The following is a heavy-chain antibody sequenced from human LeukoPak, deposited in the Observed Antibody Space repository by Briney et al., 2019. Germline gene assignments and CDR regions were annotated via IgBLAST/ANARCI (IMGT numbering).Heavy chain of an antibody. CDR1: GFTFSDYY. CDR3: AKAHNWNDGYLVKYYYYYYGMDV. CDR2: ISGSGGST. D-gene: IGHD1-1*01. J-gene: IGHJ6*04. Sequence: PGGSLRLSCAASGFTFSDYYMSWIRQAPGKGLEWVSAISGSGGSTYYADSVKGRFTISRDNSKNTLYLQMNSLRAEDTAVYYCAKAHNWNDGYLVKYYYYYYGMDVWGKGTTVTVSS. V-gene: IGHV3-23*01.